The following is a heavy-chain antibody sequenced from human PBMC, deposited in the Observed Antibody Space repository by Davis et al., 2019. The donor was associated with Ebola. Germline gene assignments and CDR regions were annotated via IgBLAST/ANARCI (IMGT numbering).Heavy chain of an antibody. CDR3: ARRAWFPTFDY. J-gene: IGHJ4*02. V-gene: IGHV4-34*01. D-gene: IGHD3-10*01. CDR1: GGSFSGYY. Sequence: SETLSLTCAVYGGSFSGYYWSWIRQPPGKGLEWIGEINHSGSTNYNPSLKSRVTISVDTSKNQFSLKLSPVTAADTAVYYCARRAWFPTFDYWGQGTLVTVSS. CDR2: INHSGST.